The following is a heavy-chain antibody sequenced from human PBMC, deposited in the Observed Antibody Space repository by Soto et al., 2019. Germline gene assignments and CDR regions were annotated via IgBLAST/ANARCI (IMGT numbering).Heavy chain of an antibody. CDR3: ARDYGTKEKGYYYYYYGMDV. CDR1: GGSISSGDYY. CDR2: IYYSGST. J-gene: IGHJ6*02. Sequence: QVQLQESGPGLVKPSQTLSLTCTVSGGSISSGDYYWSWIRQPPGKGLEWIGYIYYSGSTYYNPSLKSRVSISVDTSKNQFSLKLSSVTAADTAVYYCARDYGTKEKGYYYYYYGMDVWGQGTTVTVSS. V-gene: IGHV4-30-4*01. D-gene: IGHD4-17*01.